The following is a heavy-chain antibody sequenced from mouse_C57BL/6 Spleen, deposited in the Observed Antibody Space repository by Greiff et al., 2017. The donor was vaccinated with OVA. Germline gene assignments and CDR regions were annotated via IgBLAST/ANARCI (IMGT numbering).Heavy chain of an antibody. CDR3: ARRELGPHYFDY. D-gene: IGHD4-1*01. CDR1: GFTFSSYG. CDR2: ISSGGSYT. J-gene: IGHJ2*01. V-gene: IGHV5-6*01. Sequence: EVHLVESGGDLVKPGGSLKLSCAASGFTFSSYGMSWVRQTPDKRLEWVATISSGGSYTYYPDSVKGRFTISRDNAKNTLYLQMSSLKSEDTARYYCARRELGPHYFDYWGQGTTLTVSS.